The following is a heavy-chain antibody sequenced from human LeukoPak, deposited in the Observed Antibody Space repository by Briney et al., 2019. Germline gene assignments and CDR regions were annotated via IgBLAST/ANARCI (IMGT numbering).Heavy chain of an antibody. Sequence: SETLSLTCTVSGGSISSYYWSWIRQPAGKGLEWIGRIYTSGSTNYNPSLKSRVTMSVDTSKNQFSLKLSSVTAADTAVYYCARGLYGSGSPKYYYYYMDVWGKGTTVTISS. V-gene: IGHV4-4*07. J-gene: IGHJ6*03. CDR3: ARGLYGSGSPKYYYYYMDV. CDR1: GGSISSYY. CDR2: IYTSGST. D-gene: IGHD3-10*01.